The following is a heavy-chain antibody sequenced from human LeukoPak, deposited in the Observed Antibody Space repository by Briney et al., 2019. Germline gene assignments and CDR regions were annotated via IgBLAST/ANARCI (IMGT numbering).Heavy chain of an antibody. J-gene: IGHJ4*02. D-gene: IGHD5-12*01. Sequence: QSGGSLRLSCAASGFTFSSYWMHWVRRAPGKGLMWVSRINSDGSSTSYADSVKGRFTISRDNAKNTLYLQMNSLRAEDTAVFYCARVGQAGYVGYPLDYRGQGTLVTVYS. V-gene: IGHV3-74*01. CDR2: INSDGSST. CDR1: GFTFSSYW. CDR3: ARVGQAGYVGYPLDY.